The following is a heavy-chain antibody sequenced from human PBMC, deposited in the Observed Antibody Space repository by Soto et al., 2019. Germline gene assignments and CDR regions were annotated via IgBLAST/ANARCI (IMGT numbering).Heavy chain of an antibody. CDR3: ARDLGSFNYGSSYFDY. D-gene: IGHD3-10*01. J-gene: IGHJ4*02. CDR1: GFTFSTYG. Sequence: GGSLRLSCAPSGFTFSTYGMHWVRQAPGKGLEWLAVIWYDGSNQYYADSVKGRFTIARDNSKNTLHLQMSSLRAEDTAVYYCARDLGSFNYGSSYFDYWGQGTPVTVSS. CDR2: IWYDGSNQ. V-gene: IGHV3-33*01.